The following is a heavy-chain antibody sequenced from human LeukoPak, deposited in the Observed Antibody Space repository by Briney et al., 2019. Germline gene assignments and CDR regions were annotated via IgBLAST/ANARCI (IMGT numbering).Heavy chain of an antibody. D-gene: IGHD6-19*01. CDR1: GGSISTYY. V-gene: IGHV4-59*08. CDR3: ARLGQQWLNLEY. J-gene: IGHJ4*02. CDR2: IYYSGST. Sequence: TSETLSLTCTVSGGSISTYYWSWIRQPPGKGLEAIGYIYYSGSTNYNPSLKSRVTISVDTSKNQCSLKLGSVTAADTAVYYCARLGQQWLNLEYWGQGTLVTVSS.